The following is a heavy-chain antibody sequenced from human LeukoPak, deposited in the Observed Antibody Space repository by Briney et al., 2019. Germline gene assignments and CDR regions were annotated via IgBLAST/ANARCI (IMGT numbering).Heavy chain of an antibody. D-gene: IGHD1-1*01. CDR3: ARGEGQTTGTTGGYYFDF. CDR2: ISAYNGNT. Sequence: ASVTVSCKASGYTFTNYGITWVRQASGQGLEWMGWISAYNGNTNYAQKFQGRVTMTTDTSTTTAYMELRSLRSDDTAVYYCARGEGQTTGTTGGYYFDFWGQGTLVTVSS. J-gene: IGHJ4*02. CDR1: GYTFTNYG. V-gene: IGHV1-18*01.